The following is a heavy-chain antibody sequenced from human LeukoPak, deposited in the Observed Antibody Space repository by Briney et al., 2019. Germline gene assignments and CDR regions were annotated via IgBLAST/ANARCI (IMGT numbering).Heavy chain of an antibody. D-gene: IGHD1-1*01. CDR3: ARADKLERRYYYYMDV. CDR2: IIPIFGTA. CDR1: GGTFSSYA. J-gene: IGHJ6*03. Sequence: SVKVSCKASGGTFSSYAISWVRQAPGQGLEWMGGIIPIFGTANYAQKFQGRVTITTDESTSTAYMELSSLRSEDTAVYYCARADKLERRYYYYMDVWGKGATVTVSS. V-gene: IGHV1-69*05.